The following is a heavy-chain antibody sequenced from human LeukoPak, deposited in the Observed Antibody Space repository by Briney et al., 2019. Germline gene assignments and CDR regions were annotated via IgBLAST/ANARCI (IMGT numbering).Heavy chain of an antibody. V-gene: IGHV3-64D*09. J-gene: IGHJ4*02. CDR3: VRWGRGCYDF. CDR1: GFTFSNYA. D-gene: IGHD2-15*01. Sequence: GGSLRLSCPASGFTFSNYAMHWVRQGPGMELEYVSSISPNGGTTYYADSVKGRFTISRDNSKNTVYLQMSSLRAEDTAMYYCVRWGRGCYDFRGQGTLVTVSS. CDR2: ISPNGGTT.